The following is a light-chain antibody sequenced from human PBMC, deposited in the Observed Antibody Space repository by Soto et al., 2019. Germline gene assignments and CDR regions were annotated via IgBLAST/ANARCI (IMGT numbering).Light chain of an antibody. CDR2: EVS. CDR3: SSYTSSSTYV. Sequence: QSVLTQPASVSGSPGQSITISCTGTSSDVGGYNYVSWYQQHPGKVPKLMIYEVSNRPSGVSNRFSGSKSGNTASLTISGLQAEDEADYYCSSYTSSSTYVFGTGTKVTV. V-gene: IGLV2-14*01. CDR1: SSDVGGYNY. J-gene: IGLJ1*01.